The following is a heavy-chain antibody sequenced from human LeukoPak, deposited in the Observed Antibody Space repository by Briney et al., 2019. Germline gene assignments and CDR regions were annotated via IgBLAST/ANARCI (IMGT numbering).Heavy chain of an antibody. V-gene: IGHV3-21*01. D-gene: IGHD4-23*01. J-gene: IGHJ4*02. CDR1: GFTFSSYS. CDR3: ARGSVVSSQIDY. CDR2: ISSSSSYI. Sequence: GGPLRLSCAASGFTFSSYSMSWVRQAPGKGLEWVSSISSSSSYIYYADSVKGRFTISGDNAKNSLYLQMNSLRAEDTAVYYCARGSVVSSQIDYWGQGTLVTVSS.